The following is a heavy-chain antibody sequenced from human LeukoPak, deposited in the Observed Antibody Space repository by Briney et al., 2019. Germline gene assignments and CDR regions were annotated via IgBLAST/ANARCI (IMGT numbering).Heavy chain of an antibody. CDR1: GYTFTDYY. D-gene: IGHD3-9*01. J-gene: IGHJ3*02. Sequence: GASVKVSCKASGYTFTDYYMHWVRQAPGQGLEWMGWVHPNSGGTSSALKFQGRVTMTRDTSITTVYMDLGRLTSDDTAVYYCARFDGTTSLAFDIWGQGTMVTVSS. V-gene: IGHV1-2*02. CDR3: ARFDGTTSLAFDI. CDR2: VHPNSGGT.